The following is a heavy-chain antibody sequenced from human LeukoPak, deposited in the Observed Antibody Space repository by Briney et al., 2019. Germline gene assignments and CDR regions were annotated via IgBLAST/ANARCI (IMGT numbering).Heavy chain of an antibody. V-gene: IGHV4-30-2*01. J-gene: IGHJ5*02. CDR2: IYHSGST. D-gene: IGHD3-3*01. Sequence: SQTLSLTCAVSGGSISSGGYSWSWIRQPPGKGLEWIGYIYHSGSTYYNPSLKSRVTISVDASKNQFSLKLSSVTAADTAVYYCARGPYYDFWSGSANWFDPWGQGTLVTVSS. CDR3: ARGPYYDFWSGSANWFDP. CDR1: GGSISSGGYS.